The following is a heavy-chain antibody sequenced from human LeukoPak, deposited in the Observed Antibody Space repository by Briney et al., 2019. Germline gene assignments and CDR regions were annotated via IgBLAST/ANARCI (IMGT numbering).Heavy chain of an antibody. V-gene: IGHV3-21*01. CDR3: ARDRQYCSSTSCYFFDY. CDR1: GFTFSSYS. D-gene: IGHD2-2*01. CDR2: ISSSSSYI. J-gene: IGHJ4*02. Sequence: GGSLRLSCAASGFTFSSYSMNWVRQAPGKGLEWVSSISSSSSYIYYADSVKGRFPISRDNAKNSLYLQMNSLRAEDTAVYYCARDRQYCSSTSCYFFDYWGQGTLVTVSS.